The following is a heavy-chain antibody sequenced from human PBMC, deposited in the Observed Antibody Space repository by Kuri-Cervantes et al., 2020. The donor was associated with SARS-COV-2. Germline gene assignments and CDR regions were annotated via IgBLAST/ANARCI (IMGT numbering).Heavy chain of an antibody. CDR1: GFTFSSYA. CDR3: AGETGTFEY. J-gene: IGHJ4*02. D-gene: IGHD1-1*01. CDR2: ISGSGGST. V-gene: IGHV3-23*01. Sequence: GESLKISCAASGFTFSSYAMSWVRQAPGKGLEWVSAISGSGGSTYYADSVKGRFTISRDNSKNTLYLQMNSLRAEDMAVYYCAGETGTFEYWGQGTLVTVSS.